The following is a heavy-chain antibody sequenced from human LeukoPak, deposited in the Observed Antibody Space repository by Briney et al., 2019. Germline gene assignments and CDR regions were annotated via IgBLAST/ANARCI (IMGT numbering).Heavy chain of an antibody. D-gene: IGHD3-16*01. V-gene: IGHV4-31*03. J-gene: IGHJ3*01. Sequence: PSETLSLTCSVSGVSLSTSAYYWAWIRQHPGRGLEWFGYIDYSGSSYHNPSLKSRVTMSADTSKKQFSLNLTSVTAADTAVYYCATWGGAQDAFDCWGQVTLVTVS. CDR1: GVSLSTSAYY. CDR3: ATWGGAQDAFDC. CDR2: IDYSGSS.